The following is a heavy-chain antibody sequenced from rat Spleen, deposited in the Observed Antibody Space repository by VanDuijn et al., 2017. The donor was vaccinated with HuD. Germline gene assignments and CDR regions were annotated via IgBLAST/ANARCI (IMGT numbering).Heavy chain of an antibody. CDR2: IWNTGGT. J-gene: IGHJ3*01. V-gene: IGHV2-41*01. CDR1: GFSLTSYN. D-gene: IGHD1-4*01. Sequence: QVQLKESGPGLVQPSQTLSLTCTVAGFSLTSYNVHWIRQPPGKGLEWMGVIWNTGGTRYNSALKSRLSISKDTAKNQVFLKRNSLQTEDTATYYCARGSNGYTFHWFAYWGQGTLVTVSS. CDR3: ARGSNGYTFHWFAY.